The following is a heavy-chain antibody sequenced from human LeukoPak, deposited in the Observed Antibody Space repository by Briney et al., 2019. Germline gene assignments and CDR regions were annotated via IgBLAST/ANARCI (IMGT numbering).Heavy chain of an antibody. Sequence: KPGGSLRLSCAASGFAFNNYAMTWVRQAPGKGLEWVSAIGGSGDSTYYVDSVKGRFTISRDNSKNTLYLQMNSLRAEDTAVYYCVRDPSGSGFAFDSWGQGALVTVSS. J-gene: IGHJ4*02. CDR2: IGGSGDST. CDR3: VRDPSGSGFAFDS. CDR1: GFAFNNYA. V-gene: IGHV3-23*01. D-gene: IGHD1-1*01.